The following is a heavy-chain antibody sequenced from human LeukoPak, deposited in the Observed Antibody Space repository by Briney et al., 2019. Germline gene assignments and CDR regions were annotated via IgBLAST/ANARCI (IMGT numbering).Heavy chain of an antibody. V-gene: IGHV4-59*01. J-gene: IGHJ3*02. D-gene: IGHD3-16*01. Sequence: PSETLSLTCTVSGGSISSYYWSWIRQPPGKGLEWIGYIYYSGSTNYNPSLKSRVPISVDTSKNQFSLKLSSVTAADTAVYYCARDFGVAAFDIWGQGTMVTVSS. CDR1: GGSISSYY. CDR2: IYYSGST. CDR3: ARDFGVAAFDI.